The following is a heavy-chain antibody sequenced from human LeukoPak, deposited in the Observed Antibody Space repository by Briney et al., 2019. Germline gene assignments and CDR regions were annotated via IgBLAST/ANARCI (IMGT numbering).Heavy chain of an antibody. Sequence: PPETLSLTCAVYGVSFSGYYWSWIRQPPGKGLEWIGEINHSGSTTYNPSLKSRVTISIDTSKNQFSLKVSSVAAADMAVYYCARDQAEYDYLWESYRSYGLDVWGQGTTVTVSS. D-gene: IGHD3-16*02. CDR3: ARDQAEYDYLWESYRSYGLDV. CDR2: INHSGST. V-gene: IGHV4-34*01. J-gene: IGHJ6*02. CDR1: GVSFSGYY.